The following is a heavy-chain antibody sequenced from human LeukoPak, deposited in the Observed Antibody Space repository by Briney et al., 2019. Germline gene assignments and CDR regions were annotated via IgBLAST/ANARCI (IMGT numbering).Heavy chain of an antibody. J-gene: IGHJ4*02. CDR2: ISWNSGSI. CDR3: AKADSLLWFGELLFDY. CDR1: GFTFDDYA. Sequence: LRLSCAASGFTFDDYAMHWVRQAPGKGLEWVSGISWNSGSIGYADSVKGRFTISRDNAKNSLYLQMNSLRAEDTALYYCAKADSLLWFGELLFDYWGQGTLVTVSS. D-gene: IGHD3-10*01. V-gene: IGHV3-9*01.